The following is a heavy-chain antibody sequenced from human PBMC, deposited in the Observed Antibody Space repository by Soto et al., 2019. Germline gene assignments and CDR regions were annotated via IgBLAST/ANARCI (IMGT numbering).Heavy chain of an antibody. V-gene: IGHV3-13*05. CDR2: IGTAGDP. CDR1: GFTFSSYD. J-gene: IGHJ3*02. CDR3: ARAKGELYAFDI. Sequence: GGSLRLSCAASGFTFSSYDMHWVRQATGKGLEWVSAIGTAGDPYYPGSAKGRFTISRENAKNSLYLQMNSLRAGDTAVYYCARAKGELYAFDIWGQGTMVTVSS. D-gene: IGHD3-16*01.